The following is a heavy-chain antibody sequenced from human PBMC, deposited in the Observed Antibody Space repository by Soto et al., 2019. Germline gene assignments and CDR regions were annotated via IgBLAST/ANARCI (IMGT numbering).Heavy chain of an antibody. Sequence: SETLSLTCTISGGSLSNNYWSWVRQPPGKGLEWIGYIFYSGTTNYNPSLKSRVTISQDKSKNQFSLSLSSVTAADTAFYYCARNDPPLMLAWFDPWGQGTLVTVSS. CDR1: GGSLSNNY. V-gene: IGHV4-59*01. CDR3: ARNDPPLMLAWFDP. J-gene: IGHJ5*02. D-gene: IGHD1-1*01. CDR2: IFYSGTT.